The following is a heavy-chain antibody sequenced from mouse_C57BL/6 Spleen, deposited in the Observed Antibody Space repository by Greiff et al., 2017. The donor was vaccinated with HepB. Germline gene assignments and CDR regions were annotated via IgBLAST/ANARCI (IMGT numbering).Heavy chain of an antibody. CDR3: ARALPYDYDGGFAY. V-gene: IGHV1-55*01. CDR1: GYTFTSYW. CDR2: IYPGSGST. J-gene: IGHJ3*01. Sequence: QVQLPPPGAELVKPGASVKMSCKSSGYTFTSYWLTWVKQRPGQGLEWIGDIYPGSGSTNYNEKFKSKATLTVDTSSSTAYMQLSSLTSEDSAVYYCARALPYDYDGGFAYWGQGTLVTVSA. D-gene: IGHD2-4*01.